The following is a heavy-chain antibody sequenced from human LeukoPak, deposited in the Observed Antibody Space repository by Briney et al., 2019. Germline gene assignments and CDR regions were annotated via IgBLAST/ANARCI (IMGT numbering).Heavy chain of an antibody. J-gene: IGHJ4*02. CDR2: ISTTSDYI. CDR1: GFTFSGYS. CDR3: ARGGIYSQGFDY. V-gene: IGHV3-21*01. Sequence: GGSLRLSCAASGFTFSGYSMNWVRQAPGKGLEWVSSISTTSDYIHYADPLKGRVTISRDNAKNSLYLQMNSLRAEDTAVYYCARGGIYSQGFDYWGQGSLVTVSS. D-gene: IGHD6-13*01.